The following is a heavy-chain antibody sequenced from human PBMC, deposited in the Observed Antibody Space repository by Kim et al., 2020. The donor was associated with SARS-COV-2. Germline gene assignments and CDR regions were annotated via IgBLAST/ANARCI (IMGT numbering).Heavy chain of an antibody. CDR1: GFTINSNW. CDR2: ITTDGSTT. D-gene: IGHD2-8*01. Sequence: GGSLRLSCVVSGFTINSNWMHWVRQGPGEGLVWVSYITTDGSTTSYADSVRGRFTISRDNAKNTLYLQMDSLGAEDTAVYYCARNGVNAAVDLWGQGTLV. J-gene: IGHJ3*01. V-gene: IGHV3-74*01. CDR3: ARNGVNAAVDL.